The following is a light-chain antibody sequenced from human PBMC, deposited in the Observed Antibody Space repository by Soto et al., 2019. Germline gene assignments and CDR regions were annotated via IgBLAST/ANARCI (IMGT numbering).Light chain of an antibody. CDR3: SSFTSSSTYV. CDR2: EVS. V-gene: IGLV2-18*02. CDR1: SSDVGSYNR. J-gene: IGLJ1*01. Sequence: QSALTQPPSVSGSPGQSVTISCSGTSSDVGSYNRVSWYQHPPRTAPKLMIYEVSNRPSGVPDRFSGSKSGNTASLTISGLQAEDEADYYCSSFTSSSTYVFGTGTKVTVL.